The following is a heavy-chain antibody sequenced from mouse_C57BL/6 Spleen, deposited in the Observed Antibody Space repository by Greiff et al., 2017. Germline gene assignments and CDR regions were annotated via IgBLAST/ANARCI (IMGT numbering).Heavy chain of an antibody. Sequence: VQLQQSGPELVKPGASVKISCKASGYTFTDYYMNWVKQSHGKSLEWIGDINPNNGGTSYNQKFKGKATLTVDKSSSTAYMELRSLTSEDSAVYYCARGVYDGYYDYFDYWGQGTTLTVSS. V-gene: IGHV1-26*01. D-gene: IGHD2-3*01. J-gene: IGHJ2*01. CDR2: INPNNGGT. CDR1: GYTFTDYY. CDR3: ARGVYDGYYDYFDY.